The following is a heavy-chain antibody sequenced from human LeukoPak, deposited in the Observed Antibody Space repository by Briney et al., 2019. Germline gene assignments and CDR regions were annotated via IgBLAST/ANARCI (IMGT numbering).Heavy chain of an antibody. CDR3: ARLYSSSWYSYYFDY. J-gene: IGHJ4*02. V-gene: IGHV4-59*12. CDR2: IYHSGST. Sequence: SETLSLTCIVSGGSISGYYWVWIRQPPGKGLEWIGYIYHSGSTYYNPSLKSRVTISVDRSKNQFSLKLSSVTAADTAVYYCARLYSSSWYSYYFDYWGQGTLVTVSS. D-gene: IGHD6-13*01. CDR1: GGSISGYY.